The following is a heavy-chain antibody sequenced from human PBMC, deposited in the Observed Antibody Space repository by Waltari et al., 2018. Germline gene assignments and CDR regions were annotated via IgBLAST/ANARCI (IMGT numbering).Heavy chain of an antibody. Sequence: QVQLQESGPGLVKPSETLSLTCTVSGGSISSYYWSWIRQPPGKGLEWIEYIYYSGSTNYTPSLKSRVTISVDTSKNQFSLKLSSVTAADTAVYYCAREPYGSGSYYYYGMDVWGQGTTVTVSS. D-gene: IGHD3-10*01. CDR2: IYYSGST. J-gene: IGHJ6*02. CDR1: GGSISSYY. V-gene: IGHV4-59*01. CDR3: AREPYGSGSYYYYGMDV.